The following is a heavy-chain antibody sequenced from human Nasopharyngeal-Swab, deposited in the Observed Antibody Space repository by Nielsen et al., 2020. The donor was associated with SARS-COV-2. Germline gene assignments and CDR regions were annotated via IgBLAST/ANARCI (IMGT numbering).Heavy chain of an antibody. V-gene: IGHV4-34*01. CDR3: ARAGSGPLYAFDI. Sequence: GSLRLSCAVYGGSFSGYYWSWIRQPPGKGLEWIGEINHSGSTNYNRSLKSRVTISVDMYKNQFSLKLSSVTAADTAVYYCARAGSGPLYAFDIWGQGTMVTVSS. CDR2: INHSGST. D-gene: IGHD6-19*01. J-gene: IGHJ3*02. CDR1: GGSFSGYY.